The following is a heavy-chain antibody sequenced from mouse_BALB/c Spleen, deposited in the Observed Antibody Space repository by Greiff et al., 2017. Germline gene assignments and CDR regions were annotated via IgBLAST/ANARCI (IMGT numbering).Heavy chain of an antibody. Sequence: QVQLQQSGAELVRPGTSVKVSCKASGYAFTNYLIEWVKQRPGQGLEWIGVINPGSGGTNYNEKFKGKATLTADKSSSTAYMQLSSLTSDDSAVYFCATYYRSRGFDYWGQGTTLTVSS. CDR1: GYAFTNYL. J-gene: IGHJ2*01. V-gene: IGHV1-54*01. CDR3: ATYYRSRGFDY. D-gene: IGHD2-14*01. CDR2: INPGSGGT.